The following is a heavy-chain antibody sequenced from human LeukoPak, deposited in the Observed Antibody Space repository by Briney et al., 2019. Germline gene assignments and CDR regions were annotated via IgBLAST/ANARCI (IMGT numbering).Heavy chain of an antibody. CDR1: GGSITSSSYY. CDR2: IYFSGST. D-gene: IGHD3-22*01. Sequence: SETLSLTCTVSGGSITSSSYYWGWIRQPPGKGLEWIGSIYFSGSTYHNPSLKSRVTISVDTSKNQFSLKLSSVTAADTAVYYCAREVDSSGSFMDVWGKGTTVTVSS. J-gene: IGHJ6*04. V-gene: IGHV4-39*07. CDR3: AREVDSSGSFMDV.